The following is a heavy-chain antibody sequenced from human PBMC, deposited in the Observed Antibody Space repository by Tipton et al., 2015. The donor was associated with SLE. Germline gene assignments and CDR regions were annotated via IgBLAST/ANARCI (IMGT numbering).Heavy chain of an antibody. CDR3: ARGGSVIYYDSSGYPDY. V-gene: IGHV4-31*03. CDR2: IYYSGST. Sequence: TLSLTCTVSGGSISSGGYYWSWIRQHPGKGLEWIGYIYYSGSTYYNPSLKSRVTISVDTSKNRFSLKLSSVTAADTAVYYCARGGSVIYYDSSGYPDYWGQGTLVTVSS. J-gene: IGHJ4*02. D-gene: IGHD3-22*01. CDR1: GGSISSGGYY.